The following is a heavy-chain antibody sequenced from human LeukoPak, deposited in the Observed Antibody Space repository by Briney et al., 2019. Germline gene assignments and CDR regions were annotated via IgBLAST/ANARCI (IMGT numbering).Heavy chain of an antibody. Sequence: GGSLRLSCVASGFTFTNSGMHWVRQAPGRGLEWVAFIQFHGSDIFYAGSVEGRFTISRDNSKNTLYLQMNSLRPEDTAVYYCAKDNPIEKVPGLGPGSWGQGTLVTVSS. D-gene: IGHD2-2*01. CDR3: AKDNPIEKVPGLGPGS. CDR2: IQFHGSDI. J-gene: IGHJ5*02. CDR1: GFTFTNSG. V-gene: IGHV3-30*02.